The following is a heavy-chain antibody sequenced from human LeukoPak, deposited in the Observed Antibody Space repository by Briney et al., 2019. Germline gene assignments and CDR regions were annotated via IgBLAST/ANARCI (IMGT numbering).Heavy chain of an antibody. J-gene: IGHJ4*02. D-gene: IGHD2-2*01. Sequence: ASVKVSCNASGYTFTGYYMHWVRQAPGQGLEWMGWINPNSGGTNYAQKFQGRVTMTRDTSISTAYMELSRLRSDDTAVYYCVSGCSSTSCYESFDYWGQGTLVTVSS. CDR1: GYTFTGYY. CDR3: VSGCSSTSCYESFDY. V-gene: IGHV1-2*02. CDR2: INPNSGGT.